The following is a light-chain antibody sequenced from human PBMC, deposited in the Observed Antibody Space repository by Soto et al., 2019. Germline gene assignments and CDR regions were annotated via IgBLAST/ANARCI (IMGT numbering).Light chain of an antibody. V-gene: IGLV2-14*03. J-gene: IGLJ1*01. CDR3: SSYTSSSTPYV. CDR1: SCDIGGYNY. CDR2: DVS. Sequence: QSALTQPASISGSPGQSITISCTGTSCDIGGYNYVSWYQQHPGKAPKLMIYDVSNRPSGISNRFSGSKSGYTASLTISGLQPQDEADYYCSSYTSSSTPYVFGTGTKLTVL.